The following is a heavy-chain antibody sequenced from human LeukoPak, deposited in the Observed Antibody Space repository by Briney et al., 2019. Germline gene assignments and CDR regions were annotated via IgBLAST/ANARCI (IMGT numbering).Heavy chain of an antibody. D-gene: IGHD3-22*01. CDR1: GYSISSGYY. CDR2: IYHTGST. Sequence: SETLSLTCTVSGYSISSGYYWGWIRQPPGKGLEWIGSIYHTGSTYYNPSLKSRVTISVDTSKNQFSLKLSSVTAADTAVYYCAREGYYDIDGYYYYYMDVWGKGTTVTVSS. CDR3: AREGYYDIDGYYYYYMDV. J-gene: IGHJ6*03. V-gene: IGHV4-38-2*02.